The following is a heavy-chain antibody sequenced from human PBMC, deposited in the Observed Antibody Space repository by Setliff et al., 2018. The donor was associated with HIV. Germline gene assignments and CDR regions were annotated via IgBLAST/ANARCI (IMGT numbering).Heavy chain of an antibody. Sequence: SGGSLRLSCAASGFSVSNKYMSWVRQAPGKGLVGVSRIKTDGSNSDYADSVKGRFTITRDNYKNSLYLKMNSLRAEDTAVYYCARELQWSRYSGREEEDYWGQGTLVTVSS. V-gene: IGHV3-74*01. D-gene: IGHD1-26*01. J-gene: IGHJ4*02. CDR3: ARELQWSRYSGREEEDY. CDR1: GFSVSNKY. CDR2: IKTDGSNS.